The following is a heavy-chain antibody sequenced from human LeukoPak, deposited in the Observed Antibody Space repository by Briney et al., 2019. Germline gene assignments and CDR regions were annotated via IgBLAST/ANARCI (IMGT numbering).Heavy chain of an antibody. J-gene: IGHJ4*02. CDR2: ISYDGSNK. D-gene: IGHD4-17*01. Sequence: PGGSLRLSCAASGSTFSSYAMHWVRQAPGKGLEWVAVISYDGSNKYYADSVKGRFTISRDNSKNTLYLQVNSLRAEDTAVYYCARDGTTDYGDYVGGFFGYWGQGTLVTVSS. CDR3: ARDGTTDYGDYVGGFFGY. V-gene: IGHV3-30*04. CDR1: GSTFSSYA.